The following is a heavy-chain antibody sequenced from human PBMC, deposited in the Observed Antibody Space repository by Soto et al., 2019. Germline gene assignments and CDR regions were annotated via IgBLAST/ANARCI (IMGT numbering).Heavy chain of an antibody. V-gene: IGHV4-34*01. CDR2: INHSGST. D-gene: IGHD2-2*01. CDR3: ARSWKYIVVVPAAIRLSGWFDP. J-gene: IGHJ5*02. Sequence: PSETLSLTCAVYGGSFSGYYWSWIRQPPGKGLEWIGEINHSGSTNYNPSLKSRVTISVDTSKNQFSLKLSSVTAADTAVYYCARSWKYIVVVPAAIRLSGWFDPWGQGTLVTVSS. CDR1: GGSFSGYY.